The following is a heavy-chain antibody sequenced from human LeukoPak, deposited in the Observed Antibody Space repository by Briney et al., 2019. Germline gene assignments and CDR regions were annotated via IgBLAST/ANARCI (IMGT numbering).Heavy chain of an antibody. J-gene: IGHJ4*02. CDR1: GDFITAYY. D-gene: IGHD3-10*01. CDR3: ARQGYGSRY. V-gene: IGHV4-59*08. CDR2: VYYTGST. Sequence: SETLSLTCTVSGDFITAYYWSWIRQPPGKGLEWIGYVYYTGSTEYNPSLRSRVTISVDTSKNQFSLKLSSVTAADTAVYYCARQGYGSRYWGQGTLVTVSS.